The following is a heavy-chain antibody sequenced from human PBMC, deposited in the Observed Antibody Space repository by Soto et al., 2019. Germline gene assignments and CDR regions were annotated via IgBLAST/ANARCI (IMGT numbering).Heavy chain of an antibody. CDR3: ARDRVTVDY. CDR2: IWYDGSNK. CDR1: GFTFSSYG. J-gene: IGHJ4*02. D-gene: IGHD5-18*01. V-gene: IGHV3-33*01. Sequence: QVQLVESGGGVVQPGRSLRLSCAASGFTFSSYGMHWVRQAPGKGMEWVAVIWYDGSNKYYADSVKGRFTISRDNSKNKLYLQMNSRRDEDTAVYYCARDRVTVDYWGQGTLVSVSS.